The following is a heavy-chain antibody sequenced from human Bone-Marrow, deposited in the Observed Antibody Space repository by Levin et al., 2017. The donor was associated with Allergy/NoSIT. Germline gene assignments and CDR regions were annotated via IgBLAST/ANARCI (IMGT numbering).Heavy chain of an antibody. CDR3: ARDYEASCGGDCPAGY. V-gene: IGHV3-11*05. D-gene: IGHD2-21*02. Sequence: GESLKISCAASGFTFSDYYLTWIRQAPGKGLEWISFISNTSHYSNYADSVKGRFTISRDNAKNSLYLQMNSLRAEDTAVYYCARDYEASCGGDCPAGYWGHGTLVTVSS. J-gene: IGHJ4*01. CDR2: ISNTSHYS. CDR1: GFTFSDYY.